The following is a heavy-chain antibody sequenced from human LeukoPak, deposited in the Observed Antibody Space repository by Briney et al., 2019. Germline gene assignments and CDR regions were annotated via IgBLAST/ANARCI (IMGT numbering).Heavy chain of an antibody. CDR3: ARESIGCSSTSCSRPPFDY. D-gene: IGHD2-2*01. Sequence: KPSETLSLTCAVYGGSFSGYYWSWIRQPPGKGLKWIGEINHSGSTNYNPSLKSRVTISVDTSKNQFSLKLSSVTAADTAVYYCARESIGCSSTSCSRPPFDYWGQGTLVAVSS. V-gene: IGHV4-34*01. CDR2: INHSGST. J-gene: IGHJ4*02. CDR1: GGSFSGYY.